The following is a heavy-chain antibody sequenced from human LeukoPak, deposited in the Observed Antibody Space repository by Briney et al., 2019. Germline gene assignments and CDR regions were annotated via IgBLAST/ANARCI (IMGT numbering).Heavy chain of an antibody. D-gene: IGHD2-21*01. Sequence: RPGGSLRPSCAASGFTFDDYAMSWVRQAPGKGLEWVPGINWNGGSTGYVDSVKGRFAISRDNAKNSLYLQMNSLRGEDTALYYCARDAHFGGVFDIWGQGTMVTVSS. CDR1: GFTFDDYA. V-gene: IGHV3-20*04. J-gene: IGHJ3*02. CDR3: ARDAHFGGVFDI. CDR2: INWNGGST.